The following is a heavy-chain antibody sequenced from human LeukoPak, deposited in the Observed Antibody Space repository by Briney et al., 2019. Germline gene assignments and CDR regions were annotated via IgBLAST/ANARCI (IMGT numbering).Heavy chain of an antibody. D-gene: IGHD3-3*01. Sequence: GGSLRLSCAASGFTLSNSAMNWVRQAPGKGLEWVSVISGSGSSDTYYADSVRGRFTISRDSSKNTLYLQMNSLRAEDTAIYYCAKGVRFADYYYMDVWGKGTTVTVSS. V-gene: IGHV3-23*01. CDR2: ISGSGSSDT. CDR1: GFTLSNSA. CDR3: AKGVRFADYYYMDV. J-gene: IGHJ6*03.